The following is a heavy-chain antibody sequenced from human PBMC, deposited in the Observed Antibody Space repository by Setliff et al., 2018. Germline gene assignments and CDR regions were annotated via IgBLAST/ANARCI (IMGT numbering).Heavy chain of an antibody. J-gene: IGHJ6*03. CDR1: GDSISSNSHY. CDR3: ARLGTTIPTSGTWTYYYYYYMDV. V-gene: IGHV4-39*07. Sequence: SETLSLTCIVSGDSISSNSHYWGWIRQPPGKRLEWIGTIYYSATTYCNPSLKSRVTISGDTSKNQFSLKLPSVTAADTAVYYCARLGTTIPTSGTWTYYYYYYMDVWGKGTTVTVSS. CDR2: IYYSATT. D-gene: IGHD2-21*01.